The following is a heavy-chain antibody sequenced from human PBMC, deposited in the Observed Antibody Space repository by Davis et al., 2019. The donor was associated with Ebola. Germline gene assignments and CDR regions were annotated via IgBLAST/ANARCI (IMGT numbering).Heavy chain of an antibody. V-gene: IGHV4-34*01. J-gene: IGHJ6*02. CDR3: ARAINYQVAAYGMDV. D-gene: IGHD6-19*01. CDR1: GGSFSGYY. CDR2: INHSGST. Sequence: MPSETLSLTCAVYGGSFSGYYWSWIRQPPGKGLEWIGEINHSGSTNYNPSLKSRVTISVDTSKNQFSLKLSPVTAADTAVYYCARAINYQVAAYGMDVWGQGTTVTVSS.